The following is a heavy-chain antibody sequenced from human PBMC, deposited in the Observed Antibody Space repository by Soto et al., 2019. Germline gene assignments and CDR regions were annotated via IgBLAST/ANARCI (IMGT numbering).Heavy chain of an antibody. Sequence: SETLSLTCTVSCDSMATGGHYYNWIRQVPGKGLEWIGCVYYSGATHYTPSLRARATISRDTSKNQFSLRLISVTAADTALYYCARDKDLQPTVWGFWGQGIQVTVSS. CDR3: ARDKDLQPTVWGF. V-gene: IGHV4-31*03. J-gene: IGHJ4*02. CDR1: CDSMATGGHY. D-gene: IGHD3-16*01. CDR2: VYYSGAT.